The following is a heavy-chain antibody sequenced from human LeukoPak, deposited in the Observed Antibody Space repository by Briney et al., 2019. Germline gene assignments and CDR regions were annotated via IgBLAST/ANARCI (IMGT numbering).Heavy chain of an antibody. CDR3: ARLREMGTGHFQH. V-gene: IGHV1-2*02. J-gene: IGHJ1*01. Sequence: ASVKVSCKASGYTFTGYYMHWVRQAPGQGLEWMGWINPNSGGTNYAQKFQGRVTMTRDTSISTAYMELSRLRSDDTAVYYCARLREMGTGHFQHWGQGTLVTVSS. D-gene: IGHD5-24*01. CDR1: GYTFTGYY. CDR2: INPNSGGT.